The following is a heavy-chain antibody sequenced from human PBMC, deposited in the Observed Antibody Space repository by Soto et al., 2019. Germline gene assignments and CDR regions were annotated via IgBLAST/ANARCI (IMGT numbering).Heavy chain of an antibody. CDR2: IYYSGST. J-gene: IGHJ4*02. D-gene: IGHD6-19*01. Sequence: PSETLSLTCAVSGGSISSSTYYWGWIRQPPGKGLEWIGNIYYSGSTYYNPSLESRVTISEDTSKDQFSLKLSSVTATDTAVYYCARHVHGYSGASYDYWGQGTLVTVS. CDR3: ARHVHGYSGASYDY. V-gene: IGHV4-39*01. CDR1: GGSISSSTYY.